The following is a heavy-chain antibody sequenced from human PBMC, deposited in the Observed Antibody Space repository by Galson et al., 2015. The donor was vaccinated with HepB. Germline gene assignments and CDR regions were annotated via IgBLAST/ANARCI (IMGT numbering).Heavy chain of an antibody. CDR3: AREAVIVVVPDFPLDAFDI. CDR1: GYTFTSYY. V-gene: IGHV1-69*13. Sequence: SVKVSCKASGYTFTSYYMHWVRQAPRQGLEWMGGIIPIFGTANYAQKFQGRVTITADESTSTAYMELSSLRSEDTAVYYCAREAVIVVVPDFPLDAFDIWGQGTMVTVSS. CDR2: IIPIFGTA. J-gene: IGHJ3*02. D-gene: IGHD2-2*01.